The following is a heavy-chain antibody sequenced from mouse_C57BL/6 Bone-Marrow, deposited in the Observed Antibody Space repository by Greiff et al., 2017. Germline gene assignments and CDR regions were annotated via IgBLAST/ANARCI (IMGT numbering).Heavy chain of an antibody. Sequence: QVQLQQPGAELVMPGASVKLSCKASGYTFTSYWMHWVKQRPGQGLEWIGEIDPSDSYTNYNQKFKGKSTLTVDKSSSTAYMQLSSLTSEDSAVYYCARDYYGSSYVDDAMDYWGQGTSVTVSS. V-gene: IGHV1-69*01. J-gene: IGHJ4*01. CDR2: IDPSDSYT. CDR1: GYTFTSYW. CDR3: ARDYYGSSYVDDAMDY. D-gene: IGHD1-1*01.